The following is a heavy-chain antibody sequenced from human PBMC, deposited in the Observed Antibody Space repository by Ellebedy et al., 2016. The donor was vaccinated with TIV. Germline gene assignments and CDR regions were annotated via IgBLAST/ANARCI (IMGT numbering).Heavy chain of an antibody. D-gene: IGHD3-22*01. V-gene: IGHV3-21*05. Sequence: PGGSLRLSCAASGFTFSSYWMSWVRQAPGKGLEWVSYISSGSSYINYADSVKGRFTISRDNAKNSLYLQMNSLRAEDTAVYYCARHMYYYDSSGLGVVDYWGQGTLVTVSS. CDR1: GFTFSSYW. CDR2: ISSGSSYI. J-gene: IGHJ4*02. CDR3: ARHMYYYDSSGLGVVDY.